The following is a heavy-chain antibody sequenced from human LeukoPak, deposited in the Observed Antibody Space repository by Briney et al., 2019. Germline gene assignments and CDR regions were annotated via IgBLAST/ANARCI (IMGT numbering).Heavy chain of an antibody. CDR2: ISSSSSYI. D-gene: IGHD6-19*01. CDR3: ARVLPGAVAGPLDY. J-gene: IGHJ4*02. CDR1: GFTFSSYS. Sequence: GGSLRLSCAASGFTFSSYSTNWVRQAPGKGLEWVSSISSSSSYIYYADSVKGRFTISRDNAKNSLYLQMNSLRAEDTAVYYCARVLPGAVAGPLDYWGQGTLVTVSS. V-gene: IGHV3-21*01.